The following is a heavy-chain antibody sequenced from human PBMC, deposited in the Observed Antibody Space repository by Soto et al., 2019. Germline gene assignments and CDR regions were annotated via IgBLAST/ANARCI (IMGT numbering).Heavy chain of an antibody. CDR1: ADSVSINSAA. Sequence: QTRSLPFPISADSVSINSAAWNWIRQSPSRGLEWLVRTYYRSKWYNDYAVSVKSRITINPDTSKNQFSLQLNSVTPEDTAVYYCARDQSYSSGPRVSYYFDYWGQGTQVNVS. CDR2: TYYRSKWYN. V-gene: IGHV6-1*01. D-gene: IGHD6-19*01. J-gene: IGHJ4*02. CDR3: ARDQSYSSGPRVSYYFDY.